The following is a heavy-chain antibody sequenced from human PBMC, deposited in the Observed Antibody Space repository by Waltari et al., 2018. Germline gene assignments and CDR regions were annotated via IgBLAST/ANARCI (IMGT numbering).Heavy chain of an antibody. CDR3: ARPCCGGGGALLSLDY. Sequence: QLQLPESGPRLVSSPETPPHTWTGASGPHRRTSCLWRWVRQPPGKGLEWSGIMSYGGSTYYNPSLRSRVTIAVDTSKNQFSLKLTSVTAADTAVYYCARPCCGGGGALLSLDYWGQGSLVTVSS. J-gene: IGHJ4*02. D-gene: IGHD2-21*01. V-gene: IGHV4-39*01. CDR1: SGPHRRTSCL. CDR2: MSYGGST.